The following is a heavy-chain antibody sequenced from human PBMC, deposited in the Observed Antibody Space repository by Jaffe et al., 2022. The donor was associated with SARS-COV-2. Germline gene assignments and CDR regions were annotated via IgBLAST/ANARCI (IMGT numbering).Heavy chain of an antibody. J-gene: IGHJ6*02. CDR3: TRQAEKNYYYYGMDV. CDR1: GFTFSGSA. CDR2: IRSKANSYAT. V-gene: IGHV3-73*01. Sequence: EVQLVESGGGLVQPGGSLKLSCAASGFTFSGSAMHWVRQASGKGLEWVGRIRSKANSYATAYAASVKGRFTISRDDSKNTAYLQMNSLKTEDTAVYYCTRQAEKNYYYYGMDVWGQGTTVTVSS.